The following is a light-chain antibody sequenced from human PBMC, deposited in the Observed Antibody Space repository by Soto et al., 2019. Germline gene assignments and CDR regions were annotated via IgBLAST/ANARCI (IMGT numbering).Light chain of an antibody. CDR2: GAS. V-gene: IGKV3-15*01. J-gene: IGKJ2*01. Sequence: EIVMTQSPATLSVSPGESATPSCRPRQGISNNLAWYQQKPGQAPRLLIYGASTRTPGIPARFSGSGSGTEFTLTISSLQSEDFAVYYCQQYNNWPYTFAQGTKLEIK. CDR1: QGISNN. CDR3: QQYNNWPYT.